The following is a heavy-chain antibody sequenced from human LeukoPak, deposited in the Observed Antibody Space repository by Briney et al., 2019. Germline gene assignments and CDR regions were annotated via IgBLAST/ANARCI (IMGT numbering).Heavy chain of an antibody. CDR3: AETYYYYGSGLIMRGAAFDI. J-gene: IGHJ3*02. Sequence: PSETLSLTCTVSGGSISNGANFWSWIRQLPGKGLEWIGYIYYNGSAYYNPSLKSRVTISLDTSKTQFSLKLSSVTAADTAVYYCAETYYYYGSGLIMRGAAFDIWGQGTGVIVSS. CDR2: IYYNGSA. D-gene: IGHD3-22*01. CDR1: GGSISNGANF. V-gene: IGHV4-31*03.